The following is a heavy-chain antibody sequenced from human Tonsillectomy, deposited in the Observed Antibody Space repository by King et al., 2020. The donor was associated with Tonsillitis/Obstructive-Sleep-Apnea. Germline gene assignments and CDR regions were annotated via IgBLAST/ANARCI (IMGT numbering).Heavy chain of an antibody. Sequence: VQLVESGGGLVKPGGSLRLSCAASGFTFSSYSMNWVRQAPGEGLEWVSSISSSSSYFYYADSVKGRFTIPRDNAKNSLYLQMNNLRAEDTAVYYCARDARAPGAFDIWGQGTMVTVSS. CDR2: ISSSSSYF. J-gene: IGHJ3*02. V-gene: IGHV3-21*01. CDR3: ARDARAPGAFDI. CDR1: GFTFSSYS.